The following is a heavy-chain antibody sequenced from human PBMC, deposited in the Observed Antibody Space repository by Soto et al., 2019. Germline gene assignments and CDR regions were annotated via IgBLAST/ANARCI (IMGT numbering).Heavy chain of an antibody. V-gene: IGHV1-3*01. J-gene: IGHJ4*02. CDR1: GCTFTTYA. CDR3: ARAQYQLLPGFDY. CDR2: INAGNGNT. Sequence: GASVKVSCKASGCTFTTYALHWVRQAPGQRLEWMGWINAGNGNTKYSQKFQGRVTITRDTSATTAYMELSSLRSEDTAVYYCARAQYQLLPGFDYWGQGTLLTVSS. D-gene: IGHD2-2*01.